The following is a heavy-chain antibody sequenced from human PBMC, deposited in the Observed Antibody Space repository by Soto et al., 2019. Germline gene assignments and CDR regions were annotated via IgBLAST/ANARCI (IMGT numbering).Heavy chain of an antibody. J-gene: IGHJ4*02. CDR2: IYSGGST. CDR1: GFTVSSNY. D-gene: IGHD6-6*01. V-gene: IGHV3-53*01. Sequence: GVSLRLSCAASGFTVSSNYMSWVRQAPGKGLEWVSVIYSGGSTYYADSVKGRFTISRDNSKNTLYLQMNSLRAEDTAVYYCARIPRAARHFDYWGQRTLVTVSS. CDR3: ARIPRAARHFDY.